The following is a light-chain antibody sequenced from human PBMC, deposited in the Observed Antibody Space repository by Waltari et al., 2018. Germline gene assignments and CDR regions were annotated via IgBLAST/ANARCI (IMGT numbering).Light chain of an antibody. V-gene: IGLV1-36*01. CDR2: YDD. CDR3: AAWDDSLNGVV. CDR1: SSNIGNNA. J-gene: IGLJ2*01. Sequence: QSVLTQPPSVSEAPRQRVTISCSGSSSNIGNNAVTWYQQLPGKAPKLLIYYDDLLPSGVSDRFSGSKSGTSASLAISGLQSDDEADYYCAAWDDSLNGVVFGGGTKLTVL.